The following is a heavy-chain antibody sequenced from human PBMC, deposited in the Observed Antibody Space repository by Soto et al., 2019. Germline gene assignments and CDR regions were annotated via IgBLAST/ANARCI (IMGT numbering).Heavy chain of an antibody. Sequence: SLRLSCAASGFTFSSYWMHWVRQAPGKGLEWVSGISWNSGSIGYADSVKGRFTISRDNAKNSLYLQMNSLRAEDTALYYCAKDTDSGYGLFDYWGQGTLVTVSS. V-gene: IGHV3-9*01. J-gene: IGHJ4*02. CDR3: AKDTDSGYGLFDY. D-gene: IGHD5-12*01. CDR1: GFTFSSYW. CDR2: ISWNSGSI.